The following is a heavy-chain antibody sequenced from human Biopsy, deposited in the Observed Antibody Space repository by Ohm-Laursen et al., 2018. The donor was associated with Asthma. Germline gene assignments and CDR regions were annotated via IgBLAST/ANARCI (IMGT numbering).Heavy chain of an antibody. V-gene: IGHV1-24*01. Sequence: SVKVSCKLSGYSLTGLSMHWVRQAPGQGLEWMGGHDHEEGGTVNARRFQGRVTMTEDTSTDTAYMELSSLSSDDTAVYYCASDFPKDYVRYNFQFWGQGTLVTVSS. CDR3: ASDFPKDYVRYNFQF. CDR1: GYSLTGLS. J-gene: IGHJ4*02. D-gene: IGHD4-17*01. CDR2: HDHEEGGT.